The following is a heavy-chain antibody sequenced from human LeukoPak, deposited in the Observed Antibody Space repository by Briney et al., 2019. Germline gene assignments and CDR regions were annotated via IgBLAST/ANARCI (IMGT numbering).Heavy chain of an antibody. CDR3: AREQRGYDCYY. Sequence: GGSLRLSWAASGXNFNNYAMHWVRQAPGKGLEWVALITYDGSNEYYADSVKGRFTISGDDSKNTLYLQMNSLRGEDTAVYYCAREQRGYDCYYWGQGTLVTVSS. CDR2: ITYDGSNE. D-gene: IGHD5-12*01. J-gene: IGHJ4*02. V-gene: IGHV3-30*04. CDR1: GXNFNNYA.